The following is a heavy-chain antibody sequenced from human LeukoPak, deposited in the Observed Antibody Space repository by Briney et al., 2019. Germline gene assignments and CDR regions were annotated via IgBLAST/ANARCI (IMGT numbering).Heavy chain of an antibody. Sequence: ASVKVSCKASGYTFTGYYMHWVRQAPGQGLEWMERINPNSGGKNSAQKFQGRVTMTRDTSINTAYMELSRLRSDDTAVYFCARAGVWDYSDTSGYHNGAFDIWGQGTMVTVSS. D-gene: IGHD3-22*01. J-gene: IGHJ3*02. CDR1: GYTFTGYY. CDR3: ARAGVWDYSDTSGYHNGAFDI. CDR2: INPNSGGK. V-gene: IGHV1-2*02.